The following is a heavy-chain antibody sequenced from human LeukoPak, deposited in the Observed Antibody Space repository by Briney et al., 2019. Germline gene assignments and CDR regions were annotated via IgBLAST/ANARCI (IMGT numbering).Heavy chain of an antibody. J-gene: IGHJ5*02. CDR1: GGSISNKNSY. Sequence: SETLSLTCSVSGGSISNKNSYWGWIRQAPGKGLEWIGSIYYSGSTYYNPSLKSRVTISVDTSKNQFSLKLRSVTAADTAVYYCARPRSGSSYSSGWYWFDPWGQGTLVTVSS. CDR3: ARPRSGSSYSSGWYWFDP. V-gene: IGHV4-39*01. D-gene: IGHD6-19*01. CDR2: IYYSGST.